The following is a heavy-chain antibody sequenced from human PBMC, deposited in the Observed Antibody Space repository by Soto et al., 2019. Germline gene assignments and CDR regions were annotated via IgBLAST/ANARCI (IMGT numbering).Heavy chain of an antibody. CDR3: ASCPNYYLWYFDY. CDR2: ISSSGNTI. D-gene: IGHD3-3*01. Sequence: EVQLVESGGGLVQPGGSLRLSCAASGFSFSSYNMNWVRKAPGEGLEWVSYISSSGNTIYYADSVKGRFTISRDSDKNSLYLQMNSLRDEDTAVYYCASCPNYYLWYFDYWGQGALVTVSS. V-gene: IGHV3-48*02. J-gene: IGHJ4*02. CDR1: GFSFSSYN.